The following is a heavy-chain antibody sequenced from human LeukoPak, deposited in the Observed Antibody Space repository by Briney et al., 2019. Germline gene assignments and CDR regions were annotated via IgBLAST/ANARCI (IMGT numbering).Heavy chain of an antibody. J-gene: IGHJ4*02. CDR2: ISGSGGST. CDR1: GFTFSSYA. D-gene: IGHD3-10*01. Sequence: GGSLRLSCAASGFTFSSYAMSWVRQAPGKGLEWVSAISGSGGSTYYADSVKGRFTISRDNSKNTLYLQMNSLRAEDTAVYYCAIRGGPEVWFGGFDYWGQGTLVTVSS. CDR3: AIRGGPEVWFGGFDY. V-gene: IGHV3-23*01.